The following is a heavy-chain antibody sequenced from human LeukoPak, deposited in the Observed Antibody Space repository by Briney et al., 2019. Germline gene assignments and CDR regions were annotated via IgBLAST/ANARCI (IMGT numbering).Heavy chain of an antibody. V-gene: IGHV3-48*01. D-gene: IGHD4-17*01. CDR3: ARDGGYGEYTVDY. CDR1: GFAFSSYS. Sequence: GGSLRLSCVTSGFAFSSYSMNWVRQAPGKGLEWVAFIRSNSNSIYYADSVRGRFTISRDNAKNSLYLQMNSLRAEDTAVYYCARDGGYGEYTVDYWGQGTLVTVSS. CDR2: IRSNSNSI. J-gene: IGHJ4*02.